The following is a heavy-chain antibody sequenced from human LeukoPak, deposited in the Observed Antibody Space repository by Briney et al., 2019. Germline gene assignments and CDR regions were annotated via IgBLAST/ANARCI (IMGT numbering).Heavy chain of an antibody. V-gene: IGHV3-48*01. CDR2: ISGSSMI. CDR1: GFLFRNYN. CDR3: AREASYSSSWATFDY. J-gene: IGHJ4*02. Sequence: GGSLRLSCATSGFLFRNYNMNWVRQARGKGLEWVSYISGSSMIYYADSVKGRFTISRDIASNSLYLQMNSLRAEDTGVYYCAREASYSSSWATFDYWGQGTLVTVSS. D-gene: IGHD6-13*01.